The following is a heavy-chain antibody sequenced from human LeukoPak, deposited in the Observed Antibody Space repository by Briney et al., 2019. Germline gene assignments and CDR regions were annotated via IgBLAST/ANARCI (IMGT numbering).Heavy chain of an antibody. J-gene: IGHJ3*02. V-gene: IGHV3-7*03. D-gene: IGHD3-16*01. CDR3: AKDRDDYVWGSYLGAFDI. Sequence: GGSLRLSCAASGFTFSSYWMSWVRQAPGKGLEWVANIKQDGSEKYYVDSVKGRFTISRDNSKNTLYLQMNSLRAEDTAVFYCAKDRDDYVWGSYLGAFDIWGQGTMVTVSS. CDR2: IKQDGSEK. CDR1: GFTFSSYW.